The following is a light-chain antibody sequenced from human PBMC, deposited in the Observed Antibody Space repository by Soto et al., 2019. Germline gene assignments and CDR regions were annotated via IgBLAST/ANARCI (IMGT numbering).Light chain of an antibody. J-gene: IGKJ1*01. V-gene: IGKV2-24*01. Sequence: DIVLTQTPLSSPVTLGQPASISCRSSQSLVYSDGNTYLSWLQQRPGQPPRLLIYQVSNRSSGVPNRLSGSEAGTDIKLKISRVQAEDVGVYYFVQFSQFPRTFGQGTKVEI. CDR1: QSLVYSDGNTY. CDR3: VQFSQFPRT. CDR2: QVS.